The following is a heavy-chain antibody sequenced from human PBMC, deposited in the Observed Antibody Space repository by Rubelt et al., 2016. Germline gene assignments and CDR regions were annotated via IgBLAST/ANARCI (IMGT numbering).Heavy chain of an antibody. CDR3: ARLKGRSYSSSSKTFDY. Sequence: QLQLQESGPGLVKPSETLSLTCTVSGGSISSSSYYWGWIRQPPGKGLEWIGSIYYSGSTYYNPSLKSRVTISVDTSKNQFSLKLSSVTAADTAVYYCARLKGRSYSSSSKTFDYWGQGALVTVSS. CDR2: IYYSGST. J-gene: IGHJ4*02. V-gene: IGHV4-39*01. CDR1: GGSISSSSYY. D-gene: IGHD6-13*01.